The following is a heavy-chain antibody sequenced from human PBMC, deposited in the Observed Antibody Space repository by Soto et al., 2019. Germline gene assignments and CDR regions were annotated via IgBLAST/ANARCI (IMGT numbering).Heavy chain of an antibody. CDR3: AHITGFDGDTHNFPHDTFDV. D-gene: IGHD1-1*01. V-gene: IGHV2-5*02. Sequence: QITLKESGPPLVKPTQTLTLTCTFSGFSLTTNGVGVGWIRQPPGKAPEWLALIYWDDDERYSPSLQSRLSITKDHSKTLVVLTLTNLTPVDTGTYFCAHITGFDGDTHNFPHDTFDVWGQGTMVTVSS. CDR2: IYWDDDE. CDR1: GFSLTTNGVG. J-gene: IGHJ3*01.